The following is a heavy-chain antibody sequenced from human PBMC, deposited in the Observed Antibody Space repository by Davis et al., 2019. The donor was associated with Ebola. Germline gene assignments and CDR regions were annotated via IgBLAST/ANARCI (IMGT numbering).Heavy chain of an antibody. CDR1: GYTFTSYY. CDR3: ARLGGSYYLFADY. Sequence: ASVKVSCKASGYTFTSYYMHWVRQAPGQGLEWMGIINPSGGSTSYAQKLQGRVTMTTDTSTSTAYMELRSLRSDDTAVYYCARLGGSYYLFADYWGQGTLVTVSS. CDR2: INPSGGST. D-gene: IGHD1-26*01. V-gene: IGHV1-46*01. J-gene: IGHJ4*02.